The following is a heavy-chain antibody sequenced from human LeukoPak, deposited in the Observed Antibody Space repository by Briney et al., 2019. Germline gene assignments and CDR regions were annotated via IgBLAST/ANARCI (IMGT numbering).Heavy chain of an antibody. CDR2: IRYDGSNK. V-gene: IGHV3-30*02. CDR1: GFSFSSCA. J-gene: IGHJ4*02. Sequence: GGSLRLSCAASGFSFSSCAMHWVRQAPGKGLEWVAFIRYDGSNKYYADSVKGRFTISRDNSKNTLYLQMNSLGAEDTAVYYCAKGYCSGGNCYNFDYWGQGALVTVSS. CDR3: AKGYCSGGNCYNFDY. D-gene: IGHD2-15*01.